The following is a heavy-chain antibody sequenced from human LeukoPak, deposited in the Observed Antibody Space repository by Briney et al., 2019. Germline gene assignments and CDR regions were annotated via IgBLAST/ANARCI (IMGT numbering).Heavy chain of an antibody. Sequence: SQTLSLTCTASGGSISSGGYYWSWIRQHPGKGLEWIGYIYYSGSTYYHPSLKSRVTISVDTSKNQFSLKLSSVTAADRAVDYCARDAPQYGGFDLWGRGTLVTVSS. V-gene: IGHV4-31*03. CDR3: ARDAPQYGGFDL. CDR1: GGSISSGGYY. CDR2: IYYSGST. J-gene: IGHJ2*01. D-gene: IGHD3-16*01.